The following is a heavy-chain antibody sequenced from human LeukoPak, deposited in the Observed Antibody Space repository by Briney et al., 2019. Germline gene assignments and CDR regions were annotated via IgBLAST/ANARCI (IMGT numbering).Heavy chain of an antibody. CDR2: ISYDGSNK. V-gene: IGHV3-30-3*01. Sequence: GGSLRLSCAASGFTFSSYWMHWVRQAPGKGLEWVAVISYDGSNKYYADSVKGRFTISRDNSKNTLYLQMNSLRAEDTAVYYCARDKDFWSGIYGMDVWGQGTTVTVSS. CDR1: GFTFSSYW. J-gene: IGHJ6*02. CDR3: ARDKDFWSGIYGMDV. D-gene: IGHD3-3*01.